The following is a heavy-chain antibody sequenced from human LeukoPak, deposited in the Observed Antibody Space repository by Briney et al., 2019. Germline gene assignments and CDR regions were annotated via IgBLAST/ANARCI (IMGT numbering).Heavy chain of an antibody. V-gene: IGHV3-48*03. CDR1: GFTFSSYE. CDR3: ARAFYYDILTGYSWGYFDY. Sequence: GGSLRLSCAASGFTFSSYEMNWVRQAPGKGLEWVSYISSSGSTIYYADSVKGRFTISRDNAKNSLYLQMNSLRAEDTAVYYCARAFYYDILTGYSWGYFDYWGQGTLVTVSS. CDR2: ISSSGSTI. D-gene: IGHD3-9*01. J-gene: IGHJ4*02.